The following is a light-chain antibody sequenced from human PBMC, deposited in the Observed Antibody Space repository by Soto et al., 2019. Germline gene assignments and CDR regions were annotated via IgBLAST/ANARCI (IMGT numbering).Light chain of an antibody. CDR2: ENN. CDR1: SSNIGNNY. CDR3: GTWDSSLSAVV. J-gene: IGLJ1*01. Sequence: QSVLTQPPSVSAAPGQKVTISCSGSSSNIGNNYVSWYQQLPGTAPKLLIYENNKRPSGIPDRFSGSKSGTSATLGITGLQTGDESYYYCGTWDSSLSAVVFGTGTKFTVL. V-gene: IGLV1-51*02.